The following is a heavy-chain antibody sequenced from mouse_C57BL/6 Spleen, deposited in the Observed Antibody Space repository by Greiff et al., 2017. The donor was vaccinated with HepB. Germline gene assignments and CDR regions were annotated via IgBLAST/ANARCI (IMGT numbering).Heavy chain of an antibody. CDR2: INPGSGGT. J-gene: IGHJ3*01. D-gene: IGHD2-4*01. Sequence: QVQLQQSGAELVRPGTSVKVSCKASGYAFTNYLIEWVKQRPGQGLEWIGVINPGSGGTNYNEKFKGKATLTADKSSSTAYMQRSSLTSEDSAVYFCAREGDYDGEAYWGQGTLVTVSA. V-gene: IGHV1-54*01. CDR1: GYAFTNYL. CDR3: AREGDYDGEAY.